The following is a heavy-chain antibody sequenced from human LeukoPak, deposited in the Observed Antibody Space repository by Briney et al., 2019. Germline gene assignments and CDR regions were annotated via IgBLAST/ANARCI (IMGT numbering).Heavy chain of an antibody. CDR3: ARDQPGFRFDS. Sequence: PSETLSLTCTVSGGSISSYYWSWIRQPAGKGLEWVGRIYTSGTTYYNPSLKSRVTMSVDASKNQISLKLSSVTAADTAMYYCARDQPGFRFDSWGQGTLVTVFS. D-gene: IGHD3-10*01. V-gene: IGHV4-4*07. CDR2: IYTSGTT. CDR1: GGSISSYY. J-gene: IGHJ5*01.